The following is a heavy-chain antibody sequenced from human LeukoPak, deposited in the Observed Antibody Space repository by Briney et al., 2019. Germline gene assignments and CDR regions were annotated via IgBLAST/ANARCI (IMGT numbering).Heavy chain of an antibody. J-gene: IGHJ4*02. V-gene: IGHV3-23*01. CDR1: RFTFSSYD. CDR3: AKEHIVVVPAATFDY. CDR2: INNSGGST. D-gene: IGHD2-2*01. Sequence: GGSLRLSCAASRFTFSSYDMSWVRQAPGKGLEWVSTINNSGGSTYYADSVKGRFTISRDNSKNTLYLQMNSLRAEDTAVYYCAKEHIVVVPAATFDYWGQGTLVTVSS.